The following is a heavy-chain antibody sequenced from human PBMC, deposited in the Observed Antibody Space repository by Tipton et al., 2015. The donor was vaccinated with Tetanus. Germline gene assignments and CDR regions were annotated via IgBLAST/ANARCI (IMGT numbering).Heavy chain of an antibody. CDR3: ARELDYDFWSGYELGYGMDV. D-gene: IGHD3-3*01. Sequence: SLRLSCAASGFTFDDYAMHWVRQAPGKGLEWVSGIGWNGGSIGYADSVKGRFTISRDNAKNSLYLQMNGLRVEDTAVYYCARELDYDFWSGYELGYGMDVWGQGTTVTVSS. V-gene: IGHV3-9*01. CDR2: IGWNGGSI. CDR1: GFTFDDYA. J-gene: IGHJ6*02.